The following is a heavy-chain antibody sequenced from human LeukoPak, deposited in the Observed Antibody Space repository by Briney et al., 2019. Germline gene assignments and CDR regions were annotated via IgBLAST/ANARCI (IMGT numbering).Heavy chain of an antibody. Sequence: PSETLSLTCSVSGGSISSRDHYWSWIRQHPGKGLEWIGYIFYSGSTHYNPSLKSRVTISVDPSKNQFSPKLSSVTAADTAVYYCARALYYSSGYFFFDYWGQGILVTVSS. D-gene: IGHD3-22*01. V-gene: IGHV4-31*03. CDR2: IFYSGST. J-gene: IGHJ4*02. CDR1: GGSISSRDHY. CDR3: ARALYYSSGYFFFDY.